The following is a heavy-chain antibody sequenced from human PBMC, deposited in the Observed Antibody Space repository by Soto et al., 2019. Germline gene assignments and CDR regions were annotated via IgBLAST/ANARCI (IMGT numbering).Heavy chain of an antibody. D-gene: IGHD3-22*01. CDR1: GYTLTELS. CDR3: ATDSSGRRRQDAFDI. Sequence: ASVKVSCKVSGYTLTELSMHWVRQAPGKGLEWMGGFDPEDGETIYAQKFQGRVTMTEATSTDTAYMELSSLRSEDTAVYYCATDSSGRRRQDAFDIWGQGTMVTVSS. V-gene: IGHV1-24*01. J-gene: IGHJ3*02. CDR2: FDPEDGET.